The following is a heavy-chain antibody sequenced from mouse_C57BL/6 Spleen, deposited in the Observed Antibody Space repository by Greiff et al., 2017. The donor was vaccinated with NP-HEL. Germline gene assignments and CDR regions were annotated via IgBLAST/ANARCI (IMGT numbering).Heavy chain of an antibody. CDR1: GFTISDYG. Sequence: EVKLMESGGGLVKPGGSLKLSCAASGFTISDYGMHWVRQAPEKGLEWVAYISSGSSTIYYADTVKGRFTISRDNAKNTLFLQMTSLRSEDTAMYYCATHDYLAYWGQGTLVTVSA. V-gene: IGHV5-17*01. CDR2: ISSGSSTI. J-gene: IGHJ3*01. CDR3: ATHDYLAY. D-gene: IGHD2-4*01.